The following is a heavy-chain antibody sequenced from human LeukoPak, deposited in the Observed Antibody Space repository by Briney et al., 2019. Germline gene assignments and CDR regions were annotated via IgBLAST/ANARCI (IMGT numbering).Heavy chain of an antibody. CDR1: GFTFRSFY. J-gene: IGHJ4*02. V-gene: IGHV3-7*01. CDR2: VNENGRET. CDR3: AKDEVGGHFEY. Sequence: GGSLRLSCAASGFTFRSFYMSWVRQAPGKGLEWVAKVNENGRETHYADSVKGRFTISRDNAKNSVSLQMNNVRADDTAVYYCAKDEVGGHFEYWGQGTLVTVSS.